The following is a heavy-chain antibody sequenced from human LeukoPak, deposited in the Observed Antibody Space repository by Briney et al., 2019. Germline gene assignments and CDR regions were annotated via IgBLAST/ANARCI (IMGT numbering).Heavy chain of an antibody. CDR1: VDAIGTYV. J-gene: IGHJ3*02. CDR2: VYDGGRT. CDR3: ASALLETGVVGFDM. D-gene: IGHD2-8*02. V-gene: IGHV4-4*07. Sequence: SETLSLTCTLSVDAIGTYVWNSIRQSAGEGLEWIGHVYDGGRTNYNPSLKGRVTISVDTSRTLFSLRLSSVTPADTAVYYCASALLETGVVGFDMWGQGTMVTVSS.